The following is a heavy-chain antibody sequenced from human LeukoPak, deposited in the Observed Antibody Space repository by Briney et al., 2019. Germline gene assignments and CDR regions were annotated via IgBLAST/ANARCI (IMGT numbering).Heavy chain of an antibody. Sequence: ASVKVSCKASGYTFTGYYIHWVRQAPGQGLEWMGWINPNSGGANYAQKFQGRVTMTRDTSISTAYMELSRLRSDDTAVYYCARDRIYDMGGAFDIWGQGTMVTVSS. CDR3: ARDRIYDMGGAFDI. V-gene: IGHV1-2*02. CDR2: INPNSGGA. D-gene: IGHD3-22*01. CDR1: GYTFTGYY. J-gene: IGHJ3*02.